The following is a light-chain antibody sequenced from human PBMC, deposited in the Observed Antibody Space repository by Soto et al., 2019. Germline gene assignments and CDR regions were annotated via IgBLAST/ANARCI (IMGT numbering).Light chain of an antibody. J-gene: IGKJ2*01. CDR3: IQATHWPYT. V-gene: IGKV2-30*01. CDR1: QSLVNGDGNTY. CDR2: KVS. Sequence: DVVMTQSPLSLPVTPGQPASISCRSSQSLVNGDGNTYLSWFQQRPGQSPRRLIYKVSDRDSGDPDRFSGSESGTDFTLKISRVEAEDVGVYFCIQATHWPYTFGQGTKLEIK.